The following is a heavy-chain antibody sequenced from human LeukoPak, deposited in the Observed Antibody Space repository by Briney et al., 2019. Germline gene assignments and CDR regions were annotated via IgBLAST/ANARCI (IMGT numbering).Heavy chain of an antibody. V-gene: IGHV3-74*01. D-gene: IGHD6-13*01. CDR3: ARDLAATLYYFDY. CDR2: INTDGRSI. Sequence: GGSLRLSCAASGFTFSSYWMHWVRQAPGKGLVWVSHINTDGRSISYADSVKGRFTVSRDNAKNTLYLQMNSLRADDTAVYYCARDLAATLYYFDYWGQGTLVTVSS. J-gene: IGHJ4*02. CDR1: GFTFSSYW.